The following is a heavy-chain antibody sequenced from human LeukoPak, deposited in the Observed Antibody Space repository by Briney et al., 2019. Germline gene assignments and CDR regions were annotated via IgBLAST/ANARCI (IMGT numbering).Heavy chain of an antibody. CDR2: IYYSGST. J-gene: IGHJ6*03. D-gene: IGHD3-22*01. Sequence: SETLSLTCPVSGGSISSHYWSWIRQPPGKGLEWIGNIYYSGSTNYNPSLKSRVTISVDTSKNQFSLKLSSVTAADTAVYYCARDAGYYYDSSGYYRDYYYYYMDVWGKGTTVTVSS. V-gene: IGHV4-59*11. CDR3: ARDAGYYYDSSGYYRDYYYYYMDV. CDR1: GGSISSHY.